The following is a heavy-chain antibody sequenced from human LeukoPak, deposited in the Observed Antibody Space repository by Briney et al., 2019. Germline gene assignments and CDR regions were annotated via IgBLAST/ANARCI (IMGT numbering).Heavy chain of an antibody. D-gene: IGHD4-23*01. J-gene: IGHJ4*02. V-gene: IGHV3-21*01. Sequence: SGGSLRLSCVASGFTFSTYAMHWVRQAPGEGLEWVSSISSSSSYIYYADSVKGRFTISRDNAKNSLYLQMNSLSAEDTAVYYCARRRWNDYWGQGTLVTVSS. CDR2: ISSSSSYI. CDR1: GFTFSTYA. CDR3: ARRRWNDY.